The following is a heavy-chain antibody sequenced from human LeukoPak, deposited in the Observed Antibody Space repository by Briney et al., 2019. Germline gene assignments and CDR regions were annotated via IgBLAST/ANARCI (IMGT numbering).Heavy chain of an antibody. J-gene: IGHJ4*02. CDR3: ARDADTTDQYYYGSGTVPNYFDY. V-gene: IGHV3-48*04. D-gene: IGHD3-10*01. CDR2: ISSSSSTI. CDR1: GFTFSSYA. Sequence: GGSLRLSCAASGFTFSSYAMHWVRQAPGKGLEWVSYISSSSSTIYYADSVKGRFTISRDNAKNSLYLQMNSLRAEDTAVYYCARDADTTDQYYYGSGTVPNYFDYWGQGTLVTVSS.